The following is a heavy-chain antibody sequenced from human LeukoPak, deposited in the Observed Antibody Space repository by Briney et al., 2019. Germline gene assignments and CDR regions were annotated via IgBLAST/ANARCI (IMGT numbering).Heavy chain of an antibody. CDR3: VKGGDGFNFGDH. Sequence: PGRSLRLSCAASGFCFSNFGMHWVRQTPGKGLEWVALIWSDARKTHYADSVMGRFTISRDNSENTLYLQMNSLRVEDTAVYYCVKGGDGFNFGDHWGQGNRVTVSS. V-gene: IGHV3-33*06. CDR1: GFCFSNFG. D-gene: IGHD5-24*01. CDR2: IWSDARKT. J-gene: IGHJ4*02.